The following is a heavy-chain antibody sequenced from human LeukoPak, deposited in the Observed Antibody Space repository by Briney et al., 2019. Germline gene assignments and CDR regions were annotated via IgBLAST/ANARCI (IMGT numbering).Heavy chain of an antibody. CDR2: IYSGGST. Sequence: PGGSLRLSCAASGFTFSSYEMNWVRQAPGKGLEWVSVIYSGGSTYYADSVKGRFTISRDNSKNTLYLQMNSLRAEDTAVYYCAREGIAAASFDYWGQGTLVTVSS. V-gene: IGHV3-66*01. CDR1: GFTFSSYE. CDR3: AREGIAAASFDY. D-gene: IGHD6-13*01. J-gene: IGHJ4*02.